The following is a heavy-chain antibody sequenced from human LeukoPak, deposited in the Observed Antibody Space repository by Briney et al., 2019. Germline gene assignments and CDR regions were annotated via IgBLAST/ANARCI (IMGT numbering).Heavy chain of an antibody. CDR1: GFTFSSYS. D-gene: IGHD6-19*01. Sequence: AGGSLRLSCAASGFTFSSYSMNWVRQAPGRGLEWVSSISSSSSYIYYADSVKGRFTISRDNAKNSLYLQMNSLRAEDTAVYYCARDSSGGIRQWLTPDFDYWGQGTLVTVSS. CDR2: ISSSSSYI. CDR3: ARDSSGGIRQWLTPDFDY. V-gene: IGHV3-21*01. J-gene: IGHJ4*02.